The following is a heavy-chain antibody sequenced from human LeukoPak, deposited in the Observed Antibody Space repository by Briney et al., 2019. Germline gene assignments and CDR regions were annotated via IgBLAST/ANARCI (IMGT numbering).Heavy chain of an antibody. Sequence: SETLSLTCTVSGGSISSYYWSWIRQPPGKGLEWIGYIYYSGSTNYNPSLKSRVTISVDTSKNQFSLKLSSVTAADTAVYYCARAIWDGSRAEYFQHWGQGTLVTVCS. D-gene: IGHD1-26*01. CDR3: ARAIWDGSRAEYFQH. CDR2: IYYSGST. V-gene: IGHV4-59*01. CDR1: GGSISSYY. J-gene: IGHJ1*01.